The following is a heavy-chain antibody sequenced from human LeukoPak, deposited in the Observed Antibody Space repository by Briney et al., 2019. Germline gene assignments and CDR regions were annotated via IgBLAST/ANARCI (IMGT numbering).Heavy chain of an antibody. Sequence: ASVKVSCKASGGTFSSYAISWVRQAPGQGLEWMGGIIPIFGTANYAQKFQGRVTITADESTSTAYMELSSLRSEDTAVYYCARAGGPNDYSNYFDYWGQGTLVTVSS. J-gene: IGHJ4*02. CDR3: ARAGGPNDYSNYFDY. CDR1: GGTFSSYA. CDR2: IIPIFGTA. V-gene: IGHV1-69*13. D-gene: IGHD4-11*01.